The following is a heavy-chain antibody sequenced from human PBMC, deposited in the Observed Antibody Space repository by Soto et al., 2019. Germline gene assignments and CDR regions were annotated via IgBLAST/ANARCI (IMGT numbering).Heavy chain of an antibody. D-gene: IGHD2-21*01. J-gene: IGHJ3*02. Sequence: QVQLVQSGAEVKKPGSSVKVSCKASGGTFTSYTISWVRQAPGQGLEWMGRIIPILGIANYAQKFQGRVTITADKSTSTAYMELSSLRSEDTAVYYCARLRGDWTMDAFDMWGQGTVVTVSS. CDR3: ARLRGDWTMDAFDM. V-gene: IGHV1-69*02. CDR2: IIPILGIA. CDR1: GGTFTSYT.